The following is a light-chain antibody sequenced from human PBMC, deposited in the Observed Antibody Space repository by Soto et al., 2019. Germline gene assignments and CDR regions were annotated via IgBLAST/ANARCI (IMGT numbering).Light chain of an antibody. CDR3: MQDLQTPLT. Sequence: DIVMTQSPLSLPVTPGEPASISCRSSQSLLHSNGYNYLDWYLQKPGQSPQLLIYLGSNRASGVPDRFSGSESGTDFTLEISRVEAEDVGVYYCMQDLQTPLTFGGGTKVEIK. CDR1: QSLLHSNGYNY. J-gene: IGKJ4*01. V-gene: IGKV2-28*01. CDR2: LGS.